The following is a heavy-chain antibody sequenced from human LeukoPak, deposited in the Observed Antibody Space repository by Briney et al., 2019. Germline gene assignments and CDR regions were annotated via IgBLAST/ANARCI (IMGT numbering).Heavy chain of an antibody. Sequence: PPQTLSLTCPVSGGSLSSYFWRWIRQPAGKGLEWIGRIYFSGGPNYNPSLTSGVTMSVDTSKNQISLKVNAVTAGDRPVYYFAVQTGGRPFDIWGQGTMVNVSS. D-gene: IGHD3-16*01. CDR1: GGSLSSYF. V-gene: IGHV4-4*07. CDR3: AVQTGGRPFDI. CDR2: IYFSGGP. J-gene: IGHJ3*02.